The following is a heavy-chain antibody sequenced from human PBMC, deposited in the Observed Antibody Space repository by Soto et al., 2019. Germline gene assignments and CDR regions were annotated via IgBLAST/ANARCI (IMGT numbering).Heavy chain of an antibody. J-gene: IGHJ6*02. CDR1: GGTFSSYT. Sequence: ASVKVSCKASGGTFSSYTISWVRQAPGQGLEWMGRIIPILGIANYAQKFQGRVTITADKSTSTAYMELSSLRSEDTAVYYCARGIKQQLAPYYYYGMDVWGQGTTVTVSS. CDR2: IIPILGIA. D-gene: IGHD6-13*01. V-gene: IGHV1-69*02. CDR3: ARGIKQQLAPYYYYGMDV.